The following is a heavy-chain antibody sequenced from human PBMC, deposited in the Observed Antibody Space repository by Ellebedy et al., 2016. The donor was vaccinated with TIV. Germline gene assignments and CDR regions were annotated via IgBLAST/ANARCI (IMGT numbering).Heavy chain of an antibody. CDR2: IYHGGSA. CDR1: GDSISTSGYS. J-gene: IGHJ5*02. Sequence: SETLSLTXAVSGDSISTSGYSWSWIRQPPGKGLEYIGHIYHGGSAYYNPSLRSRVTLSVDRSKNQLSLNLTSVTATDTAVYYCARARTTVTTFWFDPWGQGTLVTVSS. CDR3: ARARTTVTTFWFDP. V-gene: IGHV4-30-2*01. D-gene: IGHD4-17*01.